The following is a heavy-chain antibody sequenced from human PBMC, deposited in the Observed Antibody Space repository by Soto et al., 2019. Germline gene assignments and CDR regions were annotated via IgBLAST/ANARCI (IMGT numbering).Heavy chain of an antibody. CDR2: INPNSGGT. CDR3: ATDQVPYVDWFPPYGLDF. D-gene: IGHD3-9*01. CDR1: GYTFTSYG. V-gene: IGHV1-2*02. Sequence: ASVKVSCKASGYTFTSYGISWGRQAPGQGLEWLGWINPNSGGTNYAQKFQGRFTMPRDTSISTAYRELRRIRSDDTTVYYCATDQVPYVDWFPPYGLDFWGQGTTVTVSS. J-gene: IGHJ6*02.